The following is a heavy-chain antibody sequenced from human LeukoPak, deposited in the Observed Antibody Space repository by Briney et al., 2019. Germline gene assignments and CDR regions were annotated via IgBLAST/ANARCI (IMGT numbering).Heavy chain of an antibody. D-gene: IGHD3-10*01. Sequence: GGSLRLSCTTSGFIFSSYGMTWVRQTPGKGLEWVSAVSGSGGGTYYADSVKGRFTISRDNSKNTLYLQLNSLRAEDTAVYYCAELLYDPFGGAFNNWGQGTLVTVSS. CDR3: AELLYDPFGGAFNN. CDR1: GFIFSSYG. CDR2: VSGSGGGT. J-gene: IGHJ4*02. V-gene: IGHV3-23*01.